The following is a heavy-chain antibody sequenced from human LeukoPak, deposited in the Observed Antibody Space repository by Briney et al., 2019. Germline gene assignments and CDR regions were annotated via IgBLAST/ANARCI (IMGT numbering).Heavy chain of an antibody. Sequence: SETLSLTCTVSGGSISSYYWSWIRQPPGKGLERIGYIHYSGSINYNPSLKSRVTISVDTSKNQFSLKLSSVTAADTAVYYCARQGRDGYNYVRYWGQGTLVTVSS. CDR2: IHYSGSI. J-gene: IGHJ4*02. CDR1: GGSISSYY. D-gene: IGHD5-24*01. V-gene: IGHV4-59*01. CDR3: ARQGRDGYNYVRY.